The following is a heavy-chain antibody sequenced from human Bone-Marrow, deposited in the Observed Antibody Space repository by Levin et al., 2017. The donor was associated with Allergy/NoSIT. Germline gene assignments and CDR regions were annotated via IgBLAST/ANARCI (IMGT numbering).Heavy chain of an antibody. CDR2: IYHSGST. D-gene: IGHD4-17*01. J-gene: IGHJ4*02. Sequence: PSETLSLTCAVSGGSISSSNWWSWVRQPPGKGLEWIGEIYHSGSTNYNPSLKSRVTISVDKSKNQFSLKLSSVTAADTAVYYCASALLGTGYGEGLTFDYWGQGTLVTVSS. CDR3: ASALLGTGYGEGLTFDY. CDR1: GGSISSSNW. V-gene: IGHV4-4*02.